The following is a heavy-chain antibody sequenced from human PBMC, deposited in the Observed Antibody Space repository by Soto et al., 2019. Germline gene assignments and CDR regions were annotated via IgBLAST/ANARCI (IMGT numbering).Heavy chain of an antibody. D-gene: IGHD2-2*01. CDR1: GGTFSSYA. CDR2: IIPIFGTA. V-gene: IGHV1-69*13. J-gene: IGHJ6*02. CDR3: ARQAPYQLLFYGMDV. Sequence: ASVKVSCKASGGTFSSYAISWVRQAPGQGLEWMGGIIPIFGTANYAQKFQGRVTITADESTSTAYMELSSLRSEDTAVYYCARQAPYQLLFYGMDVWGQGTTVTVSS.